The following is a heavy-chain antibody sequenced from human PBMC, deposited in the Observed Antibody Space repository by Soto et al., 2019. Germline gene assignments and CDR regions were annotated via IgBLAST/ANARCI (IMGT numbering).Heavy chain of an antibody. CDR1: GDSISDAAYY. V-gene: IGHV4-31*03. J-gene: IGHJ5*02. CDR2: IYYNGNP. D-gene: IGHD3-3*01. CDR3: ARETGYYGGYNWFDP. Sequence: SETLSLTCTVSGDSISDAAYYWSWIHQLPGKGLGWIGYIYYNGNPYYNPSLQSRVTMSLDTSKNHFSLKLSSVTAADTAVYFCARETGYYGGYNWFDPWGQGTLVTVSS.